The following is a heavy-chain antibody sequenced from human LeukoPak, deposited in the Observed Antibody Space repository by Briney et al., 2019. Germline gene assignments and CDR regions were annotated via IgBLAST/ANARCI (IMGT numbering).Heavy chain of an antibody. J-gene: IGHJ4*02. V-gene: IGHV5-51*01. CDR2: IYPGDSDT. CDR3: ARQAATAYDYFDY. CDR1: GYSFSTHW. D-gene: IGHD1-1*01. Sequence: GQSLKISCKGSGYSFSTHWIGWVRQMPGKGLEWMGIIYPGDSDTRYGPSFQGQVTISADKSISTAYLQWSSLKASDTAMYYCARQAATAYDYFDYWGQGTAVTVSS.